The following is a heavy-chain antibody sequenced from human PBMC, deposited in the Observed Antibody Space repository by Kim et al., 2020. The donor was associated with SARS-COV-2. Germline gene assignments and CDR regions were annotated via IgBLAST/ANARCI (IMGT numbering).Heavy chain of an antibody. J-gene: IGHJ4*02. CDR1: GLIFSNYA. V-gene: IGHV3-23*01. CDR2: ISGNGDNT. CDR3: AMLVSGSYSYDRDY. D-gene: IGHD1-26*01. Sequence: GGSLRLSCAASGLIFSNYAMNWVRLAPRKGLEWVSAISGNGDNTFYADSVKGRFTISRDNSQNTLYLQMNSLRAEDTALYYCAMLVSGSYSYDRDYWGQGTLVTVSA.